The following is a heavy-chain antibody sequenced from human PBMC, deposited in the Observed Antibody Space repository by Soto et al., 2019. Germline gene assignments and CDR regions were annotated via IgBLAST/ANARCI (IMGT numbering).Heavy chain of an antibody. V-gene: IGHV4-59*12. J-gene: IGHJ6*02. CDR2: IYYSGST. CDR3: AKDLWERYGMDV. D-gene: IGHD1-26*01. CDR1: GGSISSYY. Sequence: SETLSITCTVPGGSISSYYCSWIRQPPGKGLEWIGYIYYSGSTNYNPSLKSRVTISVDTSKNQFSLKLSSVTAADTVVYYCAKDLWERYGMDVWGQGTTVTVSS.